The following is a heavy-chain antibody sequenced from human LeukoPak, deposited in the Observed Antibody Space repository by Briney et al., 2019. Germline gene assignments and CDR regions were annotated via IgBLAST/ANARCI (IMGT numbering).Heavy chain of an antibody. CDR2: IYSGGST. Sequence: GGSLRLSCVASGFTVSSNYMSWVRQAPGKGLAWVSVIYSGGSTYYADSVKGRFTISRDNSKNTLYLQMNSLRAEDTAVYYCASGSGSYRTPYYYMDVWGTGTTVTVSS. V-gene: IGHV3-53*01. CDR1: GFTVSSNY. J-gene: IGHJ6*03. CDR3: ASGSGSYRTPYYYMDV. D-gene: IGHD3-10*01.